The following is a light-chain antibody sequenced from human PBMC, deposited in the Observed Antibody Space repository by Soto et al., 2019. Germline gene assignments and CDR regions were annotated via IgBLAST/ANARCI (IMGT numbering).Light chain of an antibody. J-gene: IGKJ5*01. V-gene: IGKV3-15*01. CDR3: QQYYDWPIT. CDR1: QGISSL. CDR2: AAS. Sequence: EVVLTQSPGTLSVSLGERVTLNCRASQGISSLLAWYQQKPGQAPRLLIYAASTRAAGIPARFSGSGSGTDFTLTISSLQSEDFAIYYCQQYYDWPITFGQGTRLEIK.